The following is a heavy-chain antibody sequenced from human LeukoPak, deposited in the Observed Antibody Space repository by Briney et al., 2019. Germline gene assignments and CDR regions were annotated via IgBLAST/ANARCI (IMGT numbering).Heavy chain of an antibody. D-gene: IGHD1-1*01. CDR3: ARGTGELDY. Sequence: GGSLRLSCAASGFTFSSYGMHWVRQAPGKGLERVAVIWYDGSNKYYADSVKGRFTISRDNSKNTLYLQMNSPRAEDTAVYYCARGTGELDYWGQGTLVTVSS. CDR1: GFTFSSYG. J-gene: IGHJ4*02. CDR2: IWYDGSNK. V-gene: IGHV3-33*01.